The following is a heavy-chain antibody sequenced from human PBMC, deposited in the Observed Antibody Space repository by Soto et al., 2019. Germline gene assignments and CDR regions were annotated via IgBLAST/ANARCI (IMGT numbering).Heavy chain of an antibody. CDR3: ARAQVGGNSPLLYYYYYGMDV. Sequence: QVQLVQSGAEVKKPGSSVKVSCKASGGTFSSYTISWVRQAPGQGLEWMGRIIPILGIANYAQKFQGRVTITADKSTSTAYMELSSLRSEDTAVYYCARAQVGGNSPLLYYYYYGMDVWGQGTTVTVSS. CDR1: GGTFSSYT. CDR2: IIPILGIA. D-gene: IGHD2-21*02. V-gene: IGHV1-69*02. J-gene: IGHJ6*02.